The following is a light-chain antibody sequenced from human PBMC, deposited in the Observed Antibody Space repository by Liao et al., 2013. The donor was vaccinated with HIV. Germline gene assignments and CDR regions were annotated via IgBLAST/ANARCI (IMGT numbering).Light chain of an antibody. J-gene: IGLJ2*01. Sequence: SYVLTQPPSVSVAPGKTARITCGGNNIGSKSVHWYQQKPGQAPVLVIYYDSDRPSGIPERFSGSTSGTTVTLTIRGVQAEDEADYYCQSADSIGSFLVFGGGTKLTVL. V-gene: IGLV3-21*01. CDR3: QSADSIGSFLV. CDR2: YDS. CDR1: NIGSKS.